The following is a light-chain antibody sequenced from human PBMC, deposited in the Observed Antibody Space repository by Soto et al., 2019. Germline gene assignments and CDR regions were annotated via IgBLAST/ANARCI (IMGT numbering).Light chain of an antibody. CDR1: QDISIY. Sequence: DIRLTQSPSFLPASLGDRVTISCRASQDISIYLAWYQQKPGKATKLMIYAASTLQSWVPSRFSGRGSGTEFTLTISSLQPADFATYYCQQVNTYPQITFGQGTRLEIK. CDR3: QQVNTYPQIT. V-gene: IGKV1-9*01. CDR2: AAS. J-gene: IGKJ5*01.